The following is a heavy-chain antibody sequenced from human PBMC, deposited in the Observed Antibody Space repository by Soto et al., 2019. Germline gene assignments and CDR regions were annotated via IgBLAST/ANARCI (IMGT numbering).Heavy chain of an antibody. CDR2: IWYDGSKK. Sequence: QVQVVESGGGVVQPGRSLRLSCAVSGFTYTNYGMHWVRQAPGKGLEWVAVIWYDGSKKYYADSVKGRITISRDNSKNTLDLQMNDLRAEDTAVYYCARDRANWFDPWGQGTLVTVSS. V-gene: IGHV3-33*01. J-gene: IGHJ5*02. CDR3: ARDRANWFDP. CDR1: GFTYTNYG.